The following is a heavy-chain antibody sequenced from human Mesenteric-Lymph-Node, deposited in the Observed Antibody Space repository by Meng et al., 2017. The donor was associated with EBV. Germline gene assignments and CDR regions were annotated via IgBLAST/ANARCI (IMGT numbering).Heavy chain of an antibody. D-gene: IGHD1-7*01. CDR1: GYTFTSYA. Sequence: QVQLVQSGAEVKKPGASVKVSCKASGYTFTSYAMHWVRQAPGQRLEWMGIINPSGGSTSYAQKFQGRVTVTSDTSTSTVYMELTSLISEDMAVYFCAASYNWNSPFDYWGQGTLVTVSS. J-gene: IGHJ4*02. CDR2: INPSGGST. CDR3: AASYNWNSPFDY. V-gene: IGHV1-46*01.